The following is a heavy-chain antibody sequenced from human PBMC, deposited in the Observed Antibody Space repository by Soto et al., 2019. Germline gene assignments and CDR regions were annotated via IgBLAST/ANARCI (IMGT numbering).Heavy chain of an antibody. CDR1: GFTFSSYA. V-gene: IGHV3-23*01. J-gene: IGHJ4*02. D-gene: IGHD5-12*01. CDR2: ISGSGGST. Sequence: GGSLRLSCAASGFTFSSYAMSWVRQAPGKGLEWVSAISGSGGSTYYADSVKGRFTISRDNSKNTLYLQMNSLRAEDTAVYYCAKGLDPHTLYIGLDYWGQGTLVTVSS. CDR3: AKGLDPHTLYIGLDY.